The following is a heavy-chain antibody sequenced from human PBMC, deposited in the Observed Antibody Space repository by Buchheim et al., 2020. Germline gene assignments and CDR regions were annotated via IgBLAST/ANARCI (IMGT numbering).Heavy chain of an antibody. CDR3: ARDDTSDGNYDSSGFPPNFDY. J-gene: IGHJ4*02. CDR2: ISYDGSNK. CDR1: GFTFSSYA. V-gene: IGHV3-30*04. D-gene: IGHD3-22*01. Sequence: QVQLVESGGGVVQPGRSLRLSCAASGFTFSSYAMHWVRQAPGKGLEWVAVISYDGSNKYYADSVKGRFTISRDNSKKTLYLQMNSLRAEDTAVYYCARDDTSDGNYDSSGFPPNFDYWGQGTL.